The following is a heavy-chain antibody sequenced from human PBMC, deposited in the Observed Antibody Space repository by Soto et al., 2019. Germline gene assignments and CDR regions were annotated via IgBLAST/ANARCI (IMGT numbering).Heavy chain of an antibody. CDR3: ARQGYRYGQGLDY. CDR2: IYYSGST. V-gene: IGHV4-31*03. CDR1: SGSISSAGHY. D-gene: IGHD5-18*01. Sequence: QVQLQESGPGLVKPSQTLSLTCTVSSGSISSAGHYWSWIRQPPGKGLEWIGYIYYSGSTYYNPSLKSRVTISVDTSKSQFSLKLSSVTAADTAVYYCARQGYRYGQGLDYWGQGTLVTVSS. J-gene: IGHJ4*02.